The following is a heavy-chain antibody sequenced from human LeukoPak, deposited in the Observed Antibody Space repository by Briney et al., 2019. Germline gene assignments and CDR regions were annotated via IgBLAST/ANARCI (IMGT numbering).Heavy chain of an antibody. V-gene: IGHV5-51*01. CDR1: GYSFTSYW. J-gene: IGHJ4*02. CDR2: IYPGDSDT. D-gene: IGHD5-18*01. Sequence: GESLRISCEGSGYSFTSYWIGWVRQMPGKGLEWMGIIYPGDSDTRYSPSFQGQVTISADKSISTAYLQWSSLKASDTAMYYCARGSSGYTFGFDYWGQGTLVTVSS. CDR3: ARGSSGYTFGFDY.